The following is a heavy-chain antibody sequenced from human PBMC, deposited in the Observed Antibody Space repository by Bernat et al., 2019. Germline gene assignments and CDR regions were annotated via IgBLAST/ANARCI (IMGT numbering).Heavy chain of an antibody. CDR3: ARGGYQLPQGYFDF. V-gene: IGHV4-34*01. D-gene: IGHD2-2*01. CDR2: INHSGSA. J-gene: IGHJ4*02. Sequence: QVQLQQWGAGLLKPSETLSLTCAVYGGSFSGYYWTWVRQPPGKGLGWIGEINHSGSATYTPSLMSRVTISGAPTKNQFYLELRSVTAADTAVYYCARGGYQLPQGYFDFWGQGTLVTVSS. CDR1: GGSFSGYY.